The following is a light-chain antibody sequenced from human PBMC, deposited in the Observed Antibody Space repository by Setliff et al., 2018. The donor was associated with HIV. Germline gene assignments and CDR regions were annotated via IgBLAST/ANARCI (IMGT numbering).Light chain of an antibody. CDR2: GNS. J-gene: IGLJ1*01. CDR1: RSNIGAGYD. CDR3: QSYDSSLSGYV. V-gene: IGLV1-40*01. Sequence: QSALTQPPSVSGAPGQRVTISCTGSRSNIGAGYDVQWYQQLPGTAPKLVMFGNSNRPSGVPDRFSDSKSGTSASLTISGLQAEDEADYYCQSYDSSLSGYVFGTGTKATVL.